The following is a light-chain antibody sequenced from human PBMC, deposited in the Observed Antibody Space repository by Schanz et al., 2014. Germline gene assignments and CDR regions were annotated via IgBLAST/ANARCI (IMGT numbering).Light chain of an antibody. CDR1: SSDVGSYNL. V-gene: IGLV2-14*02. CDR2: EGS. Sequence: QSALTQPASVSGSPGQSITISCTGTSSDVGSYNLVSWYQQHPGKAPKLMIYEGSKRPSGVSNRISGSKSGNTASLTISGVQAEDEADYYCCSYTSSSTPWVFGGGTKLTVL. CDR3: CSYTSSSTPWV. J-gene: IGLJ3*02.